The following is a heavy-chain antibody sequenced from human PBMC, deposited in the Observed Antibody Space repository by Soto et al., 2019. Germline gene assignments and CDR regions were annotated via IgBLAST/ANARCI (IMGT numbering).Heavy chain of an antibody. D-gene: IGHD5-18*01. CDR2: LSGSGDRT. CDR1: GFPFGSFA. J-gene: IGHJ4*02. Sequence: GGSLRLSCAASGFPFGSFAMSWVRQAPGKGLEWVSTLSGSGDRTYYADSVKGRFTISRDNSKNTLYLQMNSLRAEDTAVYYCAALRGYIYGYFMYWGQRTLVTVSS. V-gene: IGHV3-23*01. CDR3: AALRGYIYGYFMY.